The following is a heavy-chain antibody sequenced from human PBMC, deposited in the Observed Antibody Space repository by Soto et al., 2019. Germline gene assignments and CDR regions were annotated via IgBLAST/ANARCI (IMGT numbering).Heavy chain of an antibody. J-gene: IGHJ6*02. CDR3: ASVETQRYYYGMDV. CDR2: IIPIFRTA. Sequence: QVQLVQSGAEVKKPGSSVKVSCKASGGTFSSYAISWVRQAHGQGLEWMGGIIPIFRTADYAQKFQGRVTITADESTSTAYMELRSLRSEATAVYYCASVETQRYYYGMDVWGQGTTVTVSS. CDR1: GGTFSSYA. V-gene: IGHV1-69*12. D-gene: IGHD6-25*01.